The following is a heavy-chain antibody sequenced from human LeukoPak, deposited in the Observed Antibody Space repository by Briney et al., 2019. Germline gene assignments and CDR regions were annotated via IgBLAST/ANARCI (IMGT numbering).Heavy chain of an antibody. CDR3: VRDHCSSTTCYTSAFAP. Sequence: GGSLRLSCAASGFTFDDYAMHWVRQAPGKGLEWVSGISWNCGSIGYADSVKGRFTISRDNAKNSLYLQMNILRAEDTGFYYCVRDHCSSTTCYTSAFAPWGQGTLVIVSS. D-gene: IGHD2-2*02. CDR1: GFTFDDYA. J-gene: IGHJ5*02. CDR2: ISWNCGSI. V-gene: IGHV3-9*01.